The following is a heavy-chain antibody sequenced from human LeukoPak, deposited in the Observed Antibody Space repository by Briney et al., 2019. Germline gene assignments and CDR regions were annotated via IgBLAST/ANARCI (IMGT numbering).Heavy chain of an antibody. D-gene: IGHD1-26*01. V-gene: IGHV4-38-2*02. CDR2: IYHSGST. Sequence: SETLSLTCTVSAYSVSTDYYWGWIRQPPGKGLEWIGSIYHSGSTYYNPSLKSRVTISVDTSKNQFSLRLRSVTAADTALYYCARGKSRGSHIDYWGQGTLVTVSS. CDR3: ARGKSRGSHIDY. J-gene: IGHJ4*02. CDR1: AYSVSTDYY.